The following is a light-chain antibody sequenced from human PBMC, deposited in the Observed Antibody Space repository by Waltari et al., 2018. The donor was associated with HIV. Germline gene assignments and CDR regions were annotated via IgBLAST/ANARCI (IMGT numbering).Light chain of an antibody. CDR2: KAS. V-gene: IGKV1-5*03. Sequence: DIQMTQSPYTLSAFVGDRVTITCRASQSINTWLAWYQQKPGKAPKVLIYKASSLESGVPSRFSGSGSGTEFTLTISSLQPDDSATYYCQQYSTYAWAFGQGTKVEIK. J-gene: IGKJ1*01. CDR3: QQYSTYAWA. CDR1: QSINTW.